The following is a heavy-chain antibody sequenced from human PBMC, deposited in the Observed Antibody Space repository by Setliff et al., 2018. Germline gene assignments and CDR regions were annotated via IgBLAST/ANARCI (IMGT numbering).Heavy chain of an antibody. V-gene: IGHV4-59*10. J-gene: IGHJ4*01. Sequence: TLSLTCAIYGQSFSDYYWSWVRQPAGKGLEWIGNIYTNGGTDYSPSLRSRVTISLGTSKNQFSLQLTSVTAADTAIYYCARSDDNFQYPDYWGQGTLVTVSS. CDR3: ARSDDNFQYPDY. CDR1: GQSFSDYY. CDR2: IYTNGGT. D-gene: IGHD1-1*01.